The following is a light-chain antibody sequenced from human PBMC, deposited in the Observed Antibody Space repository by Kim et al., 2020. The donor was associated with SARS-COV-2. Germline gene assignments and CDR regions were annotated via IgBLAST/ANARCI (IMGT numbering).Light chain of an antibody. CDR2: GVS. CDR3: SSYTSSSTLV. CDR1: SSDIGGYNF. J-gene: IGLJ3*02. V-gene: IGLV2-14*03. Sequence: GQSITISCTGTSSDIGGYNFVSWYQQHPDKAPKLMIFGVSNRPSGVSSRFSGSKSGNTASLAISDLQAEDEADYYCSSYTSSSTLVFGGGTQLTVL.